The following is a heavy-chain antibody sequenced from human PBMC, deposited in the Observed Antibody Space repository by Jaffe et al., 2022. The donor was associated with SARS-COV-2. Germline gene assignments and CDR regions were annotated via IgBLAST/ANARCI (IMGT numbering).Heavy chain of an antibody. Sequence: QVQLVQSGAEVKKPGSSVKVSCKASGGTFSSYAISWVRQAPGQGLEWMGGIIPIFGTANYAQKFQGRVTITADESTSTAYMELSSLRSEDTAVYYCARTDIRDYGSGSYYYYYYMDVWGKGTTVTVSS. CDR1: GGTFSSYA. D-gene: IGHD3-10*01. V-gene: IGHV1-69*01. J-gene: IGHJ6*03. CDR3: ARTDIRDYGSGSYYYYYYMDV. CDR2: IIPIFGTA.